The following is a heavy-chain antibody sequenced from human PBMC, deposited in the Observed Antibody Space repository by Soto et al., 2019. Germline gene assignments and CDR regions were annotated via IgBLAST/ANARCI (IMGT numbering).Heavy chain of an antibody. V-gene: IGHV4-59*01. CDR3: ARVVYSSSWYWWFDP. D-gene: IGHD6-13*01. J-gene: IGHJ5*02. CDR1: GGSISSYY. CDR2: IYYSGST. Sequence: SETLSLTCTVSGGSISSYYWSWIRQPPGKGLEWIGYIYYSGSTNYNPSLKSRVTISVDTSKNQFSLKLSSVTAADTAVYYCARVVYSSSWYWWFDPWGQGTLVTVSS.